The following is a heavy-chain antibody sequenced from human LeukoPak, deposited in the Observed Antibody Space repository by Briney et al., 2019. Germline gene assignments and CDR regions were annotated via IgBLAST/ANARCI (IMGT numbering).Heavy chain of an antibody. CDR3: ARVVGASRTDY. D-gene: IGHD1-26*01. Sequence: SETLSLTCTVSGGSINSYYWSWIRQPPGKRLEWIGSIYYSGSTNYNPSLKSRVTISVDTSKNQFSLRLSSVTAADTAVYYCARVVGASRTDYWGQGTQVTVSS. J-gene: IGHJ4*02. CDR1: GGSINSYY. V-gene: IGHV4-59*01. CDR2: IYYSGST.